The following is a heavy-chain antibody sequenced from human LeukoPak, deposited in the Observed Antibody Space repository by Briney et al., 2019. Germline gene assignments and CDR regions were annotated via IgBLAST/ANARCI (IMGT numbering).Heavy chain of an antibody. CDR1: GYTFTGYY. J-gene: IGHJ5*02. CDR3: ARVGIFGSPADWFDP. CDR2: INPNSGGT. V-gene: IGHV1-2*02. Sequence: ASVKVSCKASGYTFTGYYMHWVRQAPGQGLEWMGWINPNSGGTNYAQKFQGRVTMTRDTSISTAYVELSRLRSDDTAVYYCARVGIFGSPADWFDPWGQGTLVTVSS. D-gene: IGHD3-3*01.